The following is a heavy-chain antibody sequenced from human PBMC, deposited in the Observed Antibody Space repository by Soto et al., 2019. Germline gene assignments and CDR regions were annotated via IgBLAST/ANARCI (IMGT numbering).Heavy chain of an antibody. D-gene: IGHD6-6*01. Sequence: ASVKVSCKASGYTFSSYGISWVRQAPGQGPEWMGWMNPNSGNTGYAQKFQGRVTMTRNTSISTAYMELSSLRSEDTAVYYCARGLDSSSSVWDQGTTVTVS. CDR3: ARGLDSSSSV. J-gene: IGHJ6*02. V-gene: IGHV1-8*02. CDR2: MNPNSGNT. CDR1: GYTFSSYG.